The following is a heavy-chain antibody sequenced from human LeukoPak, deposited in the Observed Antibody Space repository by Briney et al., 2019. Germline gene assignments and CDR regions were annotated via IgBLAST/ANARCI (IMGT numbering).Heavy chain of an antibody. CDR1: GGSISSSSYY. J-gene: IGHJ4*02. V-gene: IGHV4-39*01. Sequence: SETLSLTCTVSGGSISSSSYYWGWIRQPPGKGLEWIGCIYYSGNTYYNPSLKSRVTISVDKSKNQFSLRLSSVAAADTAVYYCARHREDIVVVPFDYWGQGTLVTVPS. CDR3: ARHREDIVVVPFDY. CDR2: IYYSGNT. D-gene: IGHD2-2*01.